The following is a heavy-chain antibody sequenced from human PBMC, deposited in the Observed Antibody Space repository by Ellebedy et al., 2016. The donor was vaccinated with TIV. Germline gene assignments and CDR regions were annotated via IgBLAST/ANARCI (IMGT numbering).Heavy chain of an antibody. J-gene: IGHJ5*02. V-gene: IGHV4-39*01. Sequence: MPSETLSLTCSVSGDSLSDSYDYGAWIRQPPGKGLEWIGSSYFSGTTFYYPSLKILFSISVDTSKNRFSLYLTSVTAEETAVYYCARQAYQGSRIYYRSPVDWIDPWGQGILVTVSS. D-gene: IGHD2-21*01. CDR1: GDSLSDSYDY. CDR2: SYFSGTT. CDR3: ARQAYQGSRIYYRSPVDWIDP.